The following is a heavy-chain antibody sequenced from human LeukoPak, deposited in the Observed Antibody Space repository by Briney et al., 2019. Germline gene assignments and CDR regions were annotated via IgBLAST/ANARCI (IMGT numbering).Heavy chain of an antibody. V-gene: IGHV3-7*01. CDR3: ARDYRPQTPTSSGWYGGAFDI. CDR1: GFTFSNAW. J-gene: IGHJ3*02. CDR2: IKQDGSEK. Sequence: GGSLRLSCAASGFTFSNAWMSWVRQAPGKGLEWVANIKQDGSEKYYVDSVKGRFTISRDNAKNSLYLQMNSLRAEDTAVYYCARDYRPQTPTSSGWYGGAFDIWGQGTMVTVSS. D-gene: IGHD6-19*01.